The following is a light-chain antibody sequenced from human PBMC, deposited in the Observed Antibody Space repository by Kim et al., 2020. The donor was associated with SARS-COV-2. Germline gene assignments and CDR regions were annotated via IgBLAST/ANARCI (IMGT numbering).Light chain of an antibody. V-gene: IGKV3-11*01. CDR2: GAS. Sequence: EIVLTQSPATLSLSPGERATLSCRASQSVSSYLAWYQQKPGQAPRLLIYGASNRATGIPARFSGSGSGTDFTLTISSLEPDDFAVYYCQQRSNRRPQTFGRGTKVEIK. J-gene: IGKJ4*01. CDR1: QSVSSY. CDR3: QQRSNRRPQT.